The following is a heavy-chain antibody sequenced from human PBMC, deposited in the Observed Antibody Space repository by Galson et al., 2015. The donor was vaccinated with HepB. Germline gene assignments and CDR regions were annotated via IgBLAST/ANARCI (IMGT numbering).Heavy chain of an antibody. J-gene: IGHJ6*02. CDR3: VRDRGDATYYNAGTYPYHYYGMDV. CDR1: GFIFNTYG. D-gene: IGHD3-10*01. CDR2: ILYNGVNK. V-gene: IGHV3-30*03. Sequence: SLRLSCAASGFIFNTYGIHRVRQAPGKGLEWVALILYNGVNKYYTDSAKGRFTISRDNSKNTLYLQMNSLRAEDAAIYYCVRDRGDATYYNAGTYPYHYYGMDVWGQGTTVTVSS.